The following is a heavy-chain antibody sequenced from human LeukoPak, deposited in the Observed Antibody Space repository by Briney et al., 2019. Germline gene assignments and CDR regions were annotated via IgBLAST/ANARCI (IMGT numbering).Heavy chain of an antibody. J-gene: IGHJ3*02. CDR1: GGTFSKYT. CDR2: ITPLFGTA. V-gene: IGHV1-69*13. Sequence: ASVKVSCKASGGTFSKYTISWVRQRPGQGLEWMGGITPLFGTANYAQKFQGRVTITADESTSTAYMELSSLRSEDTAVYYCARAGDAFDIWGQGTMVTVSS. CDR3: ARAGDAFDI.